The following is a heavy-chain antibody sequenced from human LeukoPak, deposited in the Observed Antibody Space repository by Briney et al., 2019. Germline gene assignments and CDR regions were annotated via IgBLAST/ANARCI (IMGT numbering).Heavy chain of an antibody. J-gene: IGHJ4*02. V-gene: IGHV4-34*01. CDR3: ARRRYDYVWGSYRYQYFDY. CDR2: INHSGST. Sequence: SETLSLTCAVYGGSFSGYYWGWIRQPPGKGLEWIGEINHSGSTNYNPSLKSRVTISVDTSKNQFSLKLSSVTAADTAVYYYARRRYDYVWGSYRYQYFDYWGQGTLVTVSS. D-gene: IGHD3-16*02. CDR1: GGSFSGYY.